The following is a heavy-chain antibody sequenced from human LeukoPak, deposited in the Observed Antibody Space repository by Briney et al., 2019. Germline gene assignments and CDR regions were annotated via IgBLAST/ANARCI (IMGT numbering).Heavy chain of an antibody. CDR2: ISAYNGNT. D-gene: IGHD3-22*01. CDR3: ARVRFEATMIVVVTPFDY. V-gene: IGHV1-18*01. CDR1: GYTFTSYG. J-gene: IGHJ4*02. Sequence: ASVKVSCKVSGYTFTSYGISWVRQATAQGLEWMGWISAYNGNTNYAQKLQGRVTMTTDTSTSTAYMELRSLRSDDTAVYYCARVRFEATMIVVVTPFDYWGQGTLVTVSS.